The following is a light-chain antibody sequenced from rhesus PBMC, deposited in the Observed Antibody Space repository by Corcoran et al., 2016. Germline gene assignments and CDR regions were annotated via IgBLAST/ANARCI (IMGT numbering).Light chain of an antibody. CDR2: KAA. Sequence: DIQMTQSPSSLSASVGDTGTITCRASQSISSWLDWYQQKPGKAPKLLIYKAASLKSGVPSRFSGRGSGTDFTPTISSLRPEDFATYYCLQSSSSPFTFGPGTKLDIK. CDR3: LQSSSSPFT. J-gene: IGKJ3*01. V-gene: IGKV1-22*01. CDR1: QSISSW.